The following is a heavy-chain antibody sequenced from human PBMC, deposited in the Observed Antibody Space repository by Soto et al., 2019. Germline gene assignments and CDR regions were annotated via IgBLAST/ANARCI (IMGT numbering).Heavy chain of an antibody. CDR3: AKPSAYGDFAGSFDS. CDR2: IGGRGGNA. D-gene: IGHD4-17*01. CDR1: GFTFDIYW. V-gene: IGHV3-23*04. J-gene: IGHJ4*02. Sequence: EVQLVESGGGLVQPGGSLRLSCAASGFTFDIYWMSWVRLAPGKGLEWVANIGGRGGNAFYGDSMKGRFTISRDNSKNTLYLQMDNLRVEDSATYYCAKPSAYGDFAGSFDSWGQGTLVTVSP.